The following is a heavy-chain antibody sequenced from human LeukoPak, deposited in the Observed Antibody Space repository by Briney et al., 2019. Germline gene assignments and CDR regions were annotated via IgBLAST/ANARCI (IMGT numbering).Heavy chain of an antibody. CDR1: GGTFSSYA. J-gene: IGHJ5*02. Sequence: ASVKVSCKASGGTFSSYAISWVRQAPGQGLEWMGGIIPIFGTANYAQKFQGRVTITADESTSTAYMELSSLRSEDTAVYYCARDAVAWNYGEYNWFDPWGQGTLVTVSS. CDR3: ARDAVAWNYGEYNWFDP. D-gene: IGHD1-7*01. CDR2: IIPIFGTA. V-gene: IGHV1-69*13.